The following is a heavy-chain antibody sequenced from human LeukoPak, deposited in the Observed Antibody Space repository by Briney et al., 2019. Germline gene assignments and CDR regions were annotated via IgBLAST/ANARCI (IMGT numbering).Heavy chain of an antibody. D-gene: IGHD3-10*01. J-gene: IGHJ4*02. CDR1: GFTFSDYY. CDR2: ISSSSSYT. V-gene: IGHV3-11*05. CDR3: ARDYYGSADY. Sequence: PGGSLSLSCAASGFTFSDYYISWIRQAPGKGLEWVSYISSSSSYTNYADSVKGRFTISRDNAKNSLYLQMNSLRAEDTAVYYCARDYYGSADYWGQGNMLTVSS.